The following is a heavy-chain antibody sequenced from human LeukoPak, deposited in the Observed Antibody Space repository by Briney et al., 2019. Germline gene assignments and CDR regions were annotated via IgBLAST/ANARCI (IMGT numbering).Heavy chain of an antibody. CDR1: GGSISSYY. CDR2: IYYSGST. J-gene: IGHJ4*02. CDR3: ARTAVGQLVPPDY. D-gene: IGHD6-13*01. Sequence: PSETLSLTCTVSGGSISSYYWSWIRQPPGKGLEWIGYIYYSGSTNYNPSLKSRVTISVDTSKNQFSLKLSSVTAADTAVYYCARTAVGQLVPPDYWGQGTLVTVSS. V-gene: IGHV4-59*01.